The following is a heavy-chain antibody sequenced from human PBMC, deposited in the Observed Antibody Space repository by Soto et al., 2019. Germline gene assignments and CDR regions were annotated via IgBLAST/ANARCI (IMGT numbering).Heavy chain of an antibody. CDR2: ISYDGSNK. V-gene: IGHV3-30-3*01. Sequence: QVQLAESGGGVVQPGRSLRLSCAASGFTFSSYAMHWVRQAPGKGLEWVAVISYDGSNKYYADSVKGRFTISRDNSKNTLYLQMNSLRAEDTAVYYCARGTQWLVHLFDYWGQGTLVTVSS. D-gene: IGHD6-19*01. J-gene: IGHJ4*02. CDR3: ARGTQWLVHLFDY. CDR1: GFTFSSYA.